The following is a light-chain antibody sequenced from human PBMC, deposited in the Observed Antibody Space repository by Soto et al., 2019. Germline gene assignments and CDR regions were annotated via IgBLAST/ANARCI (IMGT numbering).Light chain of an antibody. CDR3: YSYAGTSTWV. CDR1: NNDVGNYKL. V-gene: IGLV2-23*01. J-gene: IGLJ3*02. Sequence: SALTQPASVSESPGQSITISCTGTNNDVGNYKLVSWFQHHLGKAPKLIIYEGTKRPSGVSNRFSASQSGNTASLTISGRQAEDEADYYCYSYAGTSTWVFGGGTKLTVL. CDR2: EGT.